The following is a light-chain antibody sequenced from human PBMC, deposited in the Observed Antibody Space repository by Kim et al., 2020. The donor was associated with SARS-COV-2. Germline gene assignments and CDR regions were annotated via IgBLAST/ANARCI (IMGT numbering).Light chain of an antibody. CDR1: SSDVGGYNY. V-gene: IGLV2-14*03. CDR2: DVS. J-gene: IGLJ1*01. CDR3: SSYISSSTNYV. Sequence: SIAISSTGSSSDVGGYNYVSWYQQHPGKAPKLVIYDVSNRPSGVSNRFSGSKSGNTASLTISGLEAEDEADYYCSSYISSSTNYVFGTGTKVTVL.